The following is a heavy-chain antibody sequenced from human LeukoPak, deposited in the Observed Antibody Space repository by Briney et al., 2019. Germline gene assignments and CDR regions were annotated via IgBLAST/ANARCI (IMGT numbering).Heavy chain of an antibody. CDR1: GFTFSSYS. D-gene: IGHD3-3*01. CDR2: ISSSSSTI. J-gene: IGHJ6*03. CDR3: AREYYDFWSGPLYYYYYYMDV. Sequence: PGGSLRLSCAASGFTFSSYSMNWVRQAPGKGLEWVSYISSSSSTIYYADSVKGRFTISSDNAKNSLYLQMNSLRAEDTAVYYCAREYYDFWSGPLYYYYYYMDVWGKGTTVTVSS. V-gene: IGHV3-48*01.